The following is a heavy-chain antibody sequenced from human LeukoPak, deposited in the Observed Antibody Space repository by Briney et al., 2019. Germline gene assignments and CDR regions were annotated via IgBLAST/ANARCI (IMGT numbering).Heavy chain of an antibody. J-gene: IGHJ3*02. Sequence: ASVKVSCKASGYTLISYYLHWVRQAPGQEFEWVGIIRPNSGSTTYAQKFQGRVSMTRDTSTSTVYMELSSLTSEDTAVYYCARDIPYCGGNCHDAFDIWGQGTMVTVSS. CDR2: IRPNSGST. V-gene: IGHV1-46*01. CDR1: GYTLISYY. D-gene: IGHD2-21*01. CDR3: ARDIPYCGGNCHDAFDI.